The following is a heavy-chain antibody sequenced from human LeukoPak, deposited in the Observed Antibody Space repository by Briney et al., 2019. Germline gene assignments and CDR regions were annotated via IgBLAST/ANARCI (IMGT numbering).Heavy chain of an antibody. CDR1: GFTVSSNY. J-gene: IGHJ6*03. CDR2: INHSGST. Sequence: GSLRLSCAASGFTVSSNYMSWVRQAPGKGLEWIGEINHSGSTKYNPSLKSRVTISVDTSKNQFSLKLSSVTAADTAVYYCAGVYYYYMDVWGKGTTVTISS. CDR3: AGVYYYYMDV. V-gene: IGHV4-34*01.